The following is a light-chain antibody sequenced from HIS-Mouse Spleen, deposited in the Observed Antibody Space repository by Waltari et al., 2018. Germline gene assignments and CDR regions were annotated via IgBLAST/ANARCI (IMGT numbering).Light chain of an antibody. CDR2: KAS. CDR3: QQYNSYSLT. CDR1: QSISSW. J-gene: IGKJ4*01. Sequence: DIQMTQSPSTLSASVGDRVTIPCRASQSISSWLAWYQQKPGKAPKLLIYKASSLESGGPSRFSGSGSGTEFTLTSSSLQPDDFATYYCQQYNSYSLTFGGGTKVEIK. V-gene: IGKV1-5*03.